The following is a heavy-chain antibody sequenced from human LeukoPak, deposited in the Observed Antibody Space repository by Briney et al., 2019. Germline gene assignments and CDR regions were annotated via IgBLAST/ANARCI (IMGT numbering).Heavy chain of an antibody. Sequence: SGGSLRLSCAASGFTFDDYAMHWVRQAPGKGLEWVSGISWNSGSIGYADSVKGRFTISRDNAKNSLYLQMNSLRAEDTAVYYCAKVGDFWSGYYVREGWVDYWGQGTLVTVSS. J-gene: IGHJ4*02. V-gene: IGHV3-9*01. CDR3: AKVGDFWSGYYVREGWVDY. D-gene: IGHD3-3*01. CDR1: GFTFDDYA. CDR2: ISWNSGSI.